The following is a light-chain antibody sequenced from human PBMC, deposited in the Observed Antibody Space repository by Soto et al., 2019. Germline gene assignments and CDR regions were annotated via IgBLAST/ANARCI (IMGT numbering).Light chain of an antibody. Sequence: EIVMTQSPATLSVSPGERASLSCRASQSVGSNLAWYQQKPGQAPRLLIYRASTGATGTPARFSGSGSGTEFTLTISSLQSEDFAVYYCHQYNNWPQTFGQGTNVELK. CDR1: QSVGSN. CDR2: RAS. J-gene: IGKJ1*01. V-gene: IGKV3-15*01. CDR3: HQYNNWPQT.